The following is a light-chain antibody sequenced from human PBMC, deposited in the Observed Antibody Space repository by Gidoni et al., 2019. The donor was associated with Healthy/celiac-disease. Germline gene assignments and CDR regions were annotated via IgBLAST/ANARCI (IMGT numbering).Light chain of an antibody. CDR1: QSVLYSSNNKNY. CDR2: WAS. V-gene: IGKV4-1*01. CDR3: QQYYSTPWT. Sequence: DIVMTQYPDSLAVSLGERATINCKSSQSVLYSSNNKNYLAWYQQKPGQPPKLLIYWASTRESGVPDRFSGSWSGTDFPPTISSLQAEDVAVYYCQQYYSTPWTFGQGTKVEIK. J-gene: IGKJ1*01.